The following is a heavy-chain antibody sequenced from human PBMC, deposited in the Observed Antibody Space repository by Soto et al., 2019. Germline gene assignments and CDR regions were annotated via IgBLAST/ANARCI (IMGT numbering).Heavy chain of an antibody. CDR3: ARDDYYDI. D-gene: IGHD3-22*01. V-gene: IGHV4-59*01. Sequence: SETLSLTCAVSGGSISDYYWSWIRQPPGKGLEWIGYISDSGSTSYSPSLKSRVTISVDTSKNQFSLKLNSVTAADTAVYYCARDDYYDIWGQGTMVTVSS. J-gene: IGHJ3*02. CDR2: ISDSGST. CDR1: GGSISDYY.